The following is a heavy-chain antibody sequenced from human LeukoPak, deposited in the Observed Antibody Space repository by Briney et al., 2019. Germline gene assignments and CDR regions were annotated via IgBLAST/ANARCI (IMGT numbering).Heavy chain of an antibody. CDR1: GYTFTSYY. V-gene: IGHV1-46*01. CDR3: ARDLRDFIKTDSSPWSGMDV. Sequence: GASVKVFCKASGYTFTSYYMHWVRQAPGQGLEWMGIINPSAGSTSYAQKFQGRVTMTRDTSTSTVYMELSSLRSEDTAVYYCARDLRDFIKTDSSPWSGMDVWGQGTTVTVSS. D-gene: IGHD3-22*01. CDR2: INPSAGST. J-gene: IGHJ6*02.